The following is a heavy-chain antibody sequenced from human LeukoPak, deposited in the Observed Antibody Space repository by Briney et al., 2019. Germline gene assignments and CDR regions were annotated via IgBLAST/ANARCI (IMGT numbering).Heavy chain of an antibody. CDR2: ISSSDSTI. J-gene: IGHJ1*01. D-gene: IGHD3-9*01. CDR3: ASSVGNYDILTGDFQH. CDR1: GFTFSSYW. V-gene: IGHV3-48*04. Sequence: GGSLRLSCAASGFTFSSYWMSWVRQAPGKGLEWVSYISSSDSTIYYADSVKGRFTISRDNAKNSLYLQMHSLRAEDTAVYYCASSVGNYDILTGDFQHWGQGTLVTVSS.